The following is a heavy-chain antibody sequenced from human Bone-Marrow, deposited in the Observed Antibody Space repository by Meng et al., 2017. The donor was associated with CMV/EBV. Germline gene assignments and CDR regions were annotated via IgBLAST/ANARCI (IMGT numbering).Heavy chain of an antibody. V-gene: IGHV3-30*04. CDR1: GFTFSSYA. CDR3: AREYSGSYPYYYYGMDV. Sequence: GGSLRLSCAASGFTFSSYAMHWVRQAPGKGLEWVAVISYDGSNKYYADSVKGRFTISRDNSKNTLYLQMNSLRAEDTAVYYCAREYSGSYPYYYYGMDVWGQGTTVTVSS. D-gene: IGHD1-26*01. J-gene: IGHJ6*02. CDR2: ISYDGSNK.